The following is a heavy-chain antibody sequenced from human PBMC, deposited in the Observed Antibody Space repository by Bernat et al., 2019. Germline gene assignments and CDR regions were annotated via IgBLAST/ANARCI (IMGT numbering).Heavy chain of an antibody. CDR2: IYPGDSDT. V-gene: IGHV5-51*01. CDR3: ARWESGYDFSPPSTGYYFDY. CDR1: GYSFTSYW. J-gene: IGHJ4*02. Sequence: EVQLVQSGAEVKKPGESLKISCKGSGYSFTSYWIGWVRQMPGKGLEWMGIIYPGDSDTRYSPSFQGQVTISADKSISTAYLQWSSLKASDTAMYYCARWESGYDFSPPSTGYYFDYWGQGTLVTVSS. D-gene: IGHD5-12*01.